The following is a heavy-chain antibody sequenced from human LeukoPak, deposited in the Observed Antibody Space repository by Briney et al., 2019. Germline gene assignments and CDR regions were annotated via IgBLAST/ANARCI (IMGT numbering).Heavy chain of an antibody. D-gene: IGHD3-10*01. Sequence: PSETLSLTCAVYGGSFSGYYWSWIRQPPGKGLEWIGEINHSGSTNYNPSLKSRVTISVDTSKNQFSLKLSSVTAADTAVYYCARGPVITMVRYFDCWGQGTLVTVSS. V-gene: IGHV4-34*01. J-gene: IGHJ4*02. CDR1: GGSFSGYY. CDR3: ARGPVITMVRYFDC. CDR2: INHSGST.